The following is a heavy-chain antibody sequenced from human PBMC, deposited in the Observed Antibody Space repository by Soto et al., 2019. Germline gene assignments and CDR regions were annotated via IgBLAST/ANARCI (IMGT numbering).Heavy chain of an antibody. CDR3: ARAPRNWGFDF. Sequence: VKVSCKASGYTFTNYDINWVRQTTGQGLEWMGWMNPHSGDTGYAQRFQGRVTMTRDTAISTAYMELSSLRFEDTAIYSCARAPRNWGFDFWGQGTPVTVSS. J-gene: IGHJ4*02. CDR2: MNPHSGDT. CDR1: GYTFTNYD. V-gene: IGHV1-8*01. D-gene: IGHD7-27*01.